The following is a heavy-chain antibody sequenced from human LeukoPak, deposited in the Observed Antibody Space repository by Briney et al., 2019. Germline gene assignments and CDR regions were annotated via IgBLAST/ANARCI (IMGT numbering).Heavy chain of an antibody. D-gene: IGHD3-3*01. Sequence: ASVKVSCKASGGTFSGYAISWVRQAPGQGLEWMGGINPIFGTANYAQKFQGGVTITADESTSTAYMELSSLRSEDTAVYYCARDDLYYDFWSGYGSRYYYGMDVWGQGTTVTVSS. CDR2: INPIFGTA. CDR3: ARDDLYYDFWSGYGSRYYYGMDV. CDR1: GGTFSGYA. V-gene: IGHV1-69*13. J-gene: IGHJ6*02.